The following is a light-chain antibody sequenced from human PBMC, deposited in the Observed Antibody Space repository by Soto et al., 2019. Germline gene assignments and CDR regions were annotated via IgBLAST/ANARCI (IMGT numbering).Light chain of an antibody. V-gene: IGLV2-14*03. J-gene: IGLJ1*01. Sequence: QSVLTQPASVSGSPGQSITISCTGTSSDVGGYNYVSWYQQYPGKAPKLMIYAVSSRPSGVSNRFSGSKSGNTASLTISGLQAEDEADYHSSSYTPRSTHVFGTGTKLPVL. CDR1: SSDVGGYNY. CDR3: SSYTPRSTHV. CDR2: AVS.